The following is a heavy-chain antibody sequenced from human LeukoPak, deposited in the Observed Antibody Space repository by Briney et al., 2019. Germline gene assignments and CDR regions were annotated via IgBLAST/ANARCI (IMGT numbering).Heavy chain of an antibody. CDR3: AQGGIATTGLTY. CDR2: IGVSGDT. CDR1: GFTFRTNG. D-gene: IGHD6-13*01. Sequence: GRSLRLSCAASGFTFRTNGMHWVRQAPGEGLEWVSSIGVSGDTNYADSVRGRFTISRDNSKNTLNLQMNSLRDEDTAVYFCAQGGIATTGLTYWGQGTLVTVSS. V-gene: IGHV3-23*01. J-gene: IGHJ4*02.